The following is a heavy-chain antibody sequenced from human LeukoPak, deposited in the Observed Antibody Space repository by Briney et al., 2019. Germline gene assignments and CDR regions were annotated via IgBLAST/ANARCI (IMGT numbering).Heavy chain of an antibody. J-gene: IGHJ4*02. V-gene: IGHV3-9*01. CDR2: ISWNSGSI. CDR1: GFTFDDYA. D-gene: IGHD3-3*01. Sequence: GGSLRLSCAASGFTFDDYAMHWVRQAPGKGLEWVSGISWNSGSIGYADSVKGRFTISRDNAKNSLYLQMNSLRAEDTALYYCAKASGKVLRFLEWLLPDYFDYWGQGTLVTVSS. CDR3: AKASGKVLRFLEWLLPDYFDY.